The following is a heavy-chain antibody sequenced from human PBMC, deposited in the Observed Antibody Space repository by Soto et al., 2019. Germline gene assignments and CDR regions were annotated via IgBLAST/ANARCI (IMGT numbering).Heavy chain of an antibody. Sequence: SETLSLTCTVSGGSISSYYWSWIRQPPGKGLEWIGYIYYSGSTNYNPSLKSRVTISVDTSKNQFSLKLSSVTAADTAVYYCAREIGHYGMDVWGQGTTVTVSS. V-gene: IGHV4-59*01. CDR3: AREIGHYGMDV. D-gene: IGHD2-21*01. J-gene: IGHJ6*02. CDR1: GGSISSYY. CDR2: IYYSGST.